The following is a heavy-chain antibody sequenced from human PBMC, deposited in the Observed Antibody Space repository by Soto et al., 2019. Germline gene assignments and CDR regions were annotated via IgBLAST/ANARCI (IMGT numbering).Heavy chain of an antibody. D-gene: IGHD5-18*01. CDR1: GFTFSSYG. CDR3: ARARKDTAMIVAAFDI. Sequence: QVQLVESGGGVVQPGRSLRLSCAASGFTFSSYGMHWVRQAPGKGLEWVAVIWYDGSNKYYADSVQGRFTISRDNSKNTLDLQMNSLRAEDTAVYWCARARKDTAMIVAAFDIWGRGTMVTVSS. V-gene: IGHV3-33*01. CDR2: IWYDGSNK. J-gene: IGHJ3*02.